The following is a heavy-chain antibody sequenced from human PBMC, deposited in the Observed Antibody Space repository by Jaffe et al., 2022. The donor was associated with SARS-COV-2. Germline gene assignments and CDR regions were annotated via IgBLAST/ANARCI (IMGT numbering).Heavy chain of an antibody. CDR2: ISYDGSNK. V-gene: IGHV3-30*04. CDR1: GFTFSSYA. CDR3: ARDVAGDGYNPFNWFDP. Sequence: QVQLVESGGGVVQPGRSLRLSCAASGFTFSSYAMHWVRQAPGKGLEWVAVISYDGSNKYYADSVKGRFTISRDNSKNTLYLQMNSLRAEDTAVYYCARDVAGDGYNPFNWFDPWGQGTLVTVSS. J-gene: IGHJ5*02. D-gene: IGHD5-12*01.